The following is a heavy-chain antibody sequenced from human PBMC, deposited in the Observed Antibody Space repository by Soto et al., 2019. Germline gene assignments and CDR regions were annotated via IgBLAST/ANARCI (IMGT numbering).Heavy chain of an antibody. Sequence: PSETLSLTCTVSDGSISSYYWSWIRQPPGKGLEWIGYIYYSGSTNYNPSLKSRVTISVDTSKNQLPLKLSSVTAADTAVYYCARVKSAAAQAAYYFQHWGQGTLVTVSS. CDR1: DGSISSYY. J-gene: IGHJ1*01. CDR2: IYYSGST. V-gene: IGHV4-59*01. D-gene: IGHD6-13*01. CDR3: ARVKSAAAQAAYYFQH.